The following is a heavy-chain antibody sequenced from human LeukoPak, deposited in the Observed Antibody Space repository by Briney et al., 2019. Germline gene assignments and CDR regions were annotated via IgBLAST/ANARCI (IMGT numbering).Heavy chain of an antibody. CDR1: GFTFSDYG. V-gene: IGHV3-33*01. D-gene: IGHD4/OR15-4a*01. Sequence: PGRSLRLSCAASGFTFSDYGMHWVRQAPGKGLEWVAVIWYDGSNKYYADSVKGRFTVSRDNSKHTLDLQMSSLRAEDTAVYYCAREQYGADDALDIWGQGTLVTVSS. J-gene: IGHJ3*02. CDR3: AREQYGADDALDI. CDR2: IWYDGSNK.